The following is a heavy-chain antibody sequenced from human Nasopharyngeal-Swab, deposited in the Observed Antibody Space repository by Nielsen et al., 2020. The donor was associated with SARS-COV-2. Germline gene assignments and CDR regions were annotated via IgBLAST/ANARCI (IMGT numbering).Heavy chain of an antibody. CDR1: GGSISSYY. D-gene: IGHD5-18*01. Sequence: SESLSLTCTASGGSISSYYWSWIRQPPGKGLEWIGYIYYSGSTNYNPSLKSRVTISVDTSKNQFSLKLSSVTAADTAVYYCARHSSGYSYGWGVDYWGQGTLVTVSS. V-gene: IGHV4-59*08. CDR2: IYYSGST. CDR3: ARHSSGYSYGWGVDY. J-gene: IGHJ4*02.